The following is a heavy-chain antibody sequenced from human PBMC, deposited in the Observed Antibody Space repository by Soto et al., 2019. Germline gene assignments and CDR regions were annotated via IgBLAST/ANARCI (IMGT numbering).Heavy chain of an antibody. CDR3: ARDNPSTVDVSPDAFDI. CDR2: TYYRSKRYN. CDR1: GDSVSSNRAA. V-gene: IGHV6-1*01. D-gene: IGHD5-12*01. J-gene: IGHJ3*02. Sequence: QSQTLSLTCAISGDSVSSNRAAWDWVRQSPSGGLEWLVRTYYRSKRYNDYAVSVKSRITINTETSKNQFSLQLNYVTPEDTAVYYCARDNPSTVDVSPDAFDIWGQGTMVTVSS.